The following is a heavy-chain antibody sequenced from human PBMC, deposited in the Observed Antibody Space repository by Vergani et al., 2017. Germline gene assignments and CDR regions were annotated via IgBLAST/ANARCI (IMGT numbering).Heavy chain of an antibody. CDR2: ISGSATGGVT. CDR1: SFKLGVYT. V-gene: IGHV3-23*04. J-gene: IGHJ4*02. Sequence: VQLVESGGGVVQPGRSLRLPCTPSSFKLGVYTMSWVRQAPGRGLEWVSIISGSATGGVTYVADSVKGRFTIFRDNSKNTLYLQMNSLRAEDTAVYYCAKLPSGRIVEPLYYFDSWGQGTLVTVSS. D-gene: IGHD1-26*01. CDR3: AKLPSGRIVEPLYYFDS.